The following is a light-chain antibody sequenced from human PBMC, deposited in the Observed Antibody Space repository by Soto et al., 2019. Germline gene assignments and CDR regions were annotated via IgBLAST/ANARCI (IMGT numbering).Light chain of an antibody. J-gene: IGLJ1*01. CDR3: SSYTSSSTVGV. Sequence: QSALTQPASVSGSPGQSITVSCTGTSSDIGAYDYVSWYQQHPGKAPKVIISEVSKRPSGVSHRFSGSKSGNTASLTISGLQAEDEADYYCSSYTSSSTVGVFGTGIKLTVL. CDR1: SSDIGAYDY. CDR2: EVS. V-gene: IGLV2-14*01.